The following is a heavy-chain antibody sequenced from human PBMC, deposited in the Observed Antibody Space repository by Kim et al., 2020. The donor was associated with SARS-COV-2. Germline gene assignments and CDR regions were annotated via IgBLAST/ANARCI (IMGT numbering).Heavy chain of an antibody. CDR2: I. J-gene: IGHJ4*02. D-gene: IGHD4-17*01. V-gene: IGHV3-11*01. CDR3: AREGEQMTTDY. Sequence: IYYADAVKGRFTISRDNAKNSLYLQMNSLRAEDTAVYYCAREGEQMTTDYWGQGTLVTVSS.